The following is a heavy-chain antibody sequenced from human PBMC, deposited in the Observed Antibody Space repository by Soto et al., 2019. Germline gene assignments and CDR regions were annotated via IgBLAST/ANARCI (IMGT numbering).Heavy chain of an antibody. Sequence: EVRLVESGGGLVQPGGSLTLSCAASGFTFNSFWMHWVRQTPGKGLVWVSRVNSDGHDTVYADSVKGRFTLSRDNANNTLCVRISSLGADGTTVYCCTMGRENFSYFGYWGEGIVVTVPS. CDR3: TMGRENFSYFGY. V-gene: IGHV3-74*01. CDR1: GFTFNSFW. D-gene: IGHD1-26*01. J-gene: IGHJ4*02. CDR2: VNSDGHDT.